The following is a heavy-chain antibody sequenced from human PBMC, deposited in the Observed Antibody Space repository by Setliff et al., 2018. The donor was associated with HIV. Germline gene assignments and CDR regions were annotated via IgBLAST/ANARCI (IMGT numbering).Heavy chain of an antibody. D-gene: IGHD6-13*01. CDR2: INHSGKT. J-gene: IGHJ4*02. CDR1: GGSLSGHY. Sequence: SETLSLTCAVYGGSLSGHYWTWIRQPPGEGLEWIGEINHSGKTNYNPSLKSRVTISVDTSENQFSLKVTSVTAADTAVYYCVTSSSWSSRLNFWGQGMLVTVSS. CDR3: VTSSSWSSRLNF. V-gene: IGHV4-34*01.